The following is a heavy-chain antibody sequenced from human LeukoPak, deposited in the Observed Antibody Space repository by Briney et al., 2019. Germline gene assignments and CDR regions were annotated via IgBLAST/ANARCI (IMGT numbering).Heavy chain of an antibody. Sequence: SHTLSLTCTLSGHSISSCGYYWPWIRQPAGKGLEWIGHISTTERTRNNPSLQIRLTITIDTSKKQLSLTLNSVTAADTAVYYCARECTKSGNYIGADAFDMWGQGTMVTVSS. J-gene: IGHJ3*02. V-gene: IGHV4-61*09. CDR3: ARECTKSGNYIGADAFDM. CDR2: ISTTERT. CDR1: GHSISSCGYY. D-gene: IGHD1-26*01.